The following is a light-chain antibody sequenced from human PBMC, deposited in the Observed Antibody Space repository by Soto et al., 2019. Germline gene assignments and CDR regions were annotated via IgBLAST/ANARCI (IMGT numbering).Light chain of an antibody. CDR2: AVS. J-gene: IGKJ4*01. CDR1: QGINNW. Sequence: DIQMTQSPSSVSASVGDRVTITCRASQGINNWLAWYQQKPGKAPELLIYAVSYLQSGVPSRFSGSGSGTDFTLTISSLQPEDFATYFCKQSSAFPLTFDGGTKVEIK. V-gene: IGKV1-12*01. CDR3: KQSSAFPLT.